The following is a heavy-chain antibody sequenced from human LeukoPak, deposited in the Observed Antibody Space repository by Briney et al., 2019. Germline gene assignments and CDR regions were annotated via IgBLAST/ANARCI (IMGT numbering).Heavy chain of an antibody. Sequence: GGSLRVSCAASGFTFSNTWMAWVRQAPGKGLEWVANINQDASTKHYVDSVKGQFTISRDNAKNSLYLQMNSLTADDTAVYYCARDQSGSLDYWGQGTLVTVSS. V-gene: IGHV3-7*01. CDR2: INQDASTK. CDR1: GFTFSNTW. CDR3: ARDQSGSLDY. D-gene: IGHD1-26*01. J-gene: IGHJ4*02.